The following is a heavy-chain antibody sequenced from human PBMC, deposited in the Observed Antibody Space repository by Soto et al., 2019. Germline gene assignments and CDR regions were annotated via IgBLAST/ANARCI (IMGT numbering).Heavy chain of an antibody. CDR1: GFTFSSYD. CDR3: ARGITGTNQFDY. V-gene: IGHV3-13*01. D-gene: IGHD1-7*01. CDR2: IGTAGDT. J-gene: IGHJ4*02. Sequence: GGSLRLSCAASGFTFSSYDMHWVRQATGKGLEWVSAIGTAGDTYYPGSGKGRFTISRENAKNSLYLQMNSLRAGDTAVYYCARGITGTNQFDYWGQGTLVTVSS.